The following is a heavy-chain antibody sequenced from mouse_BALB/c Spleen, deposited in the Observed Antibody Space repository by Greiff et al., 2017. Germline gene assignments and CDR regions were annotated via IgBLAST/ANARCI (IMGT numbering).Heavy chain of an antibody. D-gene: IGHD1-2*01. CDR1: GFTFSSYW. J-gene: IGHJ2*01. V-gene: IGHV6-6*02. Sequence: EVKLVESGGGLVQPGGSMKLSCVASGFTFSSYWMSWVRQSPEKGLEWVAEIRLKSDNYATHYAESVKGKFTISRDDSKSRLYLQMNSLRAEDTGIYYCTIITTATGFDYWGQGTTLTVSS. CDR2: IRLKSDNYAT. CDR3: TIITTATGFDY.